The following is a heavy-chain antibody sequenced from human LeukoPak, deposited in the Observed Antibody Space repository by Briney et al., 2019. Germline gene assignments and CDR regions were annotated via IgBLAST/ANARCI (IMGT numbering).Heavy chain of an antibody. Sequence: SVKVSCKASGGTFSSYAISWVRQAPGQGLEWMGGIIPIFGTANYAQKFQGRVTITTDESTSTANMELSSLRSEDTAVYYCARVATYAFDIWGQGTMVTVSS. CDR1: GGTFSSYA. CDR3: ARVATYAFDI. V-gene: IGHV1-69*05. D-gene: IGHD2-15*01. J-gene: IGHJ3*02. CDR2: IIPIFGTA.